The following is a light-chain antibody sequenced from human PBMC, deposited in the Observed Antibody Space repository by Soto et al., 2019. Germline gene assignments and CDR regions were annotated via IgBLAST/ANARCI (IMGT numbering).Light chain of an antibody. CDR1: QSVSNL. CDR3: QQRSIWRVN. Sequence: EIVLTQFPATLSLSPGERATLSCRASQSVSNLLAWYQQKPCQAPSLVLYDASKRATDIRARFSGSGSWTDFTLTIRSPEPEYFAVSYCQQRSIWRVNFGGGTKVEFK. J-gene: IGKJ4*01. V-gene: IGKV3-11*01. CDR2: DAS.